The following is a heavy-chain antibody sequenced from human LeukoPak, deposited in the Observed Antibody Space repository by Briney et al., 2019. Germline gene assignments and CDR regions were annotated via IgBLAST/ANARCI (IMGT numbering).Heavy chain of an antibody. Sequence: SSETLSLTCAVSGGSISSGGYSWSWIRQPPGKGLEWIGYIYHSGSTYYNPSLKSRVTISVDRSKNQFSLKLSSVTAADTAVYYCARGPIAVDTAIHYFDYWGQGTLVTVSS. CDR1: GGSISSGGYS. J-gene: IGHJ4*02. CDR2: IYHSGST. V-gene: IGHV4-30-2*01. CDR3: ARGPIAVDTAIHYFDY. D-gene: IGHD5-18*01.